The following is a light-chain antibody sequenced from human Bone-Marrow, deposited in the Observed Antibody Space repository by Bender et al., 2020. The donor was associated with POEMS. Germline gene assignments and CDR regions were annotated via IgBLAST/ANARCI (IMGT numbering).Light chain of an antibody. J-gene: IGLJ3*02. V-gene: IGLV2-23*02. Sequence: QSALTQPASVSGSPGQSITISCTGASSDVGAYNLVSWYQQHPGKAPKLLIYEVRKRPSGVSNRFSGSKSDNTASLTISGLQAEDEADFYCCSYAGTYTWVFGGGTKLTVL. CDR1: SSDVGAYNL. CDR3: CSYAGTYTWV. CDR2: EVR.